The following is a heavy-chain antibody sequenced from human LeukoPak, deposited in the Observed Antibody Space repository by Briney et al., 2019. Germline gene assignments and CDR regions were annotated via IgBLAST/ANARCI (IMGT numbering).Heavy chain of an antibody. Sequence: GESLKISCKGSGYSFTSYWIGWVRQMPGKGLEWMGIIYPGDSDTRYSPSFQGQVTISADKSISTAYLQWSSLRASDTAMYYCARRRDLYSGSYYPFDYWGQGTLVTVSS. CDR1: GYSFTSYW. V-gene: IGHV5-51*01. CDR2: IYPGDSDT. CDR3: ARRRDLYSGSYYPFDY. J-gene: IGHJ4*02. D-gene: IGHD1-26*01.